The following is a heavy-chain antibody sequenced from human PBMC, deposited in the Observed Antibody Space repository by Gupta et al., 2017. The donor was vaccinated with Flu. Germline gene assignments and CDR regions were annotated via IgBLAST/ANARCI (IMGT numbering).Heavy chain of an antibody. CDR3: ARELRANGMVRDYAFDI. D-gene: IGHD3-10*01. Sequence: QVQLVESGGGVVQPGRSLRLPCAASGFTFSSYGIHWDRQAPGKGLEWVAVIWYDGSNKYYADSVKGRFTISRDNSKNTLYLQMNSLRAEDTAVYYCARELRANGMVRDYAFDIWGQGTMVTVSS. J-gene: IGHJ3*02. CDR2: IWYDGSNK. V-gene: IGHV3-33*01. CDR1: GFTFSSYG.